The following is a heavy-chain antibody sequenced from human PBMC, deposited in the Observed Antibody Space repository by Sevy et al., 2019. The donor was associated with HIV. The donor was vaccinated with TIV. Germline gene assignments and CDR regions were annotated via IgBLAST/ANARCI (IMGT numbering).Heavy chain of an antibody. CDR1: GGSISSYY. V-gene: IGHV4-4*07. CDR2: IYTSGST. D-gene: IGHD2-2*02. J-gene: IGHJ5*02. Sequence: SETLSLTCTVSGGSISSYYWSWIRQPAGKGLEWIGRIYTSGSTNYSPSLKSRVTMSVDTSKNQFSLKLSSVTAADTAVYYCARDPPRHCSTTRCYNLEDWFDPWGQGTLVTVSS. CDR3: ARDPPRHCSTTRCYNLEDWFDP.